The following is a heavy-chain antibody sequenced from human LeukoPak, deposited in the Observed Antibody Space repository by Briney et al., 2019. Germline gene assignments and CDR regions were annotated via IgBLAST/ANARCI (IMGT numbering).Heavy chain of an antibody. J-gene: IGHJ4*02. Sequence: PSETLSLTCTVSGGSISSYYWSWIRQPPGKGLEWIGYIYYSGSTNYNPSLKSRVTISVDTSKHQFSLKLSSVTAADTAGYYCARVGPGAAAGTGDYWGQGTLVTVCS. D-gene: IGHD6-13*01. CDR3: ARVGPGAAAGTGDY. CDR2: IYYSGST. V-gene: IGHV4-59*01. CDR1: GGSISSYY.